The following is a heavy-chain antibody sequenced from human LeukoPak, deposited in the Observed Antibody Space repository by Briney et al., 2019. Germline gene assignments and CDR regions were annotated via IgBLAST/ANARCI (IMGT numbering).Heavy chain of an antibody. Sequence: PSETLSLTCAVYGGSFSGYYWSWIRQPPGKGLEWNGEINHSGSTNYNPSLKSRVTISVDTSKNQFALKLSSVTAADTAVYYCARDADAGSYYPLYYYYYMDVWGKGTTVTISS. V-gene: IGHV4-34*01. CDR1: GGSFSGYY. D-gene: IGHD3-10*01. CDR3: ARDADAGSYYPLYYYYYMDV. J-gene: IGHJ6*03. CDR2: INHSGST.